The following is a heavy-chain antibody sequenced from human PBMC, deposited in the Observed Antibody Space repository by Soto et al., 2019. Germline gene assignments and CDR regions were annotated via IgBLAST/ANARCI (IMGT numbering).Heavy chain of an antibody. Sequence: SETLSLTCTVSGGSIGSYYWSWIRQPPEKGLEWIGYIYYSGRTNYNPSLWSRVTISVDMSKNQFSLKLSSVTAADTAVYYCARVGIRDFYDTSGRYYFDYWGQGTLVTVSS. CDR2: IYYSGRT. D-gene: IGHD3-22*01. CDR1: GGSIGSYY. CDR3: ARVGIRDFYDTSGRYYFDY. V-gene: IGHV4-59*01. J-gene: IGHJ4*02.